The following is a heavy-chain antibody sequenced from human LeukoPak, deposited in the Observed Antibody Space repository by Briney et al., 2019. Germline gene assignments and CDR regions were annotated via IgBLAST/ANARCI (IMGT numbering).Heavy chain of an antibody. D-gene: IGHD6-6*01. CDR3: ARVVSGYYYYYYMDV. Sequence: ASVKVSCKASGYTFTSYDINWVRQATGQGLEWMGWMNPNSGNTGYAQKFQGRVTITRNTSTSTAYMEVSSLRSEDTAVYYCARVVSGYYYYYYMDVWGKGTTVTVSS. CDR2: MNPNSGNT. CDR1: GYTFTSYD. V-gene: IGHV1-8*03. J-gene: IGHJ6*03.